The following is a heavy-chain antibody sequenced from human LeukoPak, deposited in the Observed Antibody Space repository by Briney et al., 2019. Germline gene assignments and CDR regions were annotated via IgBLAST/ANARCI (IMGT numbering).Heavy chain of an antibody. CDR1: GYSIRSGHY. Sequence: SETLSLTCTVSGYSIRSGHYWGWIRQPPGKGLEWIGNIFHSENTYYNPTLKSRVTISLDTSKNHFSLKLSSVTAADTAVYYCARAGLWFGESSWFDPWGQGTLVTVSS. J-gene: IGHJ5*02. D-gene: IGHD3-10*01. V-gene: IGHV4-38-2*02. CDR3: ARAGLWFGESSWFDP. CDR2: IFHSENT.